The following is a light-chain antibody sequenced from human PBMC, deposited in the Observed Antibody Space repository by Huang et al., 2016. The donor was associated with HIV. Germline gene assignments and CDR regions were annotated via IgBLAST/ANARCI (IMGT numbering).Light chain of an antibody. CDR1: QAISW. J-gene: IGKJ4*01. Sequence: DIQMTQSPSSVSASVGDRVTITCRASQAISWLAWYQQKPGKAPRILIYAATILQSGVPSRFSGSGSGTDFTLTISSLQPEDFATYFCQQTDSFPLTFGGGTKVEIK. CDR2: AAT. V-gene: IGKV1-12*01. CDR3: QQTDSFPLT.